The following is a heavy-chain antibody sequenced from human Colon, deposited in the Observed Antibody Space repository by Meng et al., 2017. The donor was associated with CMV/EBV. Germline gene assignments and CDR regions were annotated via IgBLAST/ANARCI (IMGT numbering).Heavy chain of an antibody. D-gene: IGHD6-13*01. J-gene: IGHJ5*02. CDR1: GDSLTGHY. V-gene: IGHV1-2*02. Sequence: GGFLRPSGTVLGDSLTGHYWSWIRQPPGKGLEWMGWINPNSGSTNYAQKFQGRVTMTRDTAISTAYMELSRLRSDDTAVYYCARALWGLSSGIAAGRNWFDPWGQGTLVTVSS. CDR2: INPNSGST. CDR3: ARALWGLSSGIAAGRNWFDP.